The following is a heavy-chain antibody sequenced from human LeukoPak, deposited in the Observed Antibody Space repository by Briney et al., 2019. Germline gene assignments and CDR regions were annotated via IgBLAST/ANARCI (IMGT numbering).Heavy chain of an antibody. V-gene: IGHV4-34*01. CDR2: INHSGST. CDR1: GGSFSGYY. CDR3: ARFRCSGGSCYSRARYYYMDV. Sequence: SETLSLTCAVYGGSFSGYYWSWIRQPPGKGPEWIGEINHSGSTNYNPSLKSRVTISVDTSKNQFSLKLSSVTAADTAVYYCARFRCSGGSCYSRARYYYMDVWGKGTTVTVSS. J-gene: IGHJ6*03. D-gene: IGHD2-15*01.